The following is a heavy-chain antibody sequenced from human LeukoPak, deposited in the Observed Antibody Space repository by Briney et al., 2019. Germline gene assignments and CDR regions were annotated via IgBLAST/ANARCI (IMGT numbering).Heavy chain of an antibody. V-gene: IGHV3-15*01. J-gene: IGHJ4*02. CDR2: IKSKTDGGTT. Sequence: GGSLRLSCAASGFTFSNAWMSWVRQAPGKGLEWVGRIKSKTDGGTTDYAAPVKGRFTISRDDSKNTLYLQMNSLKTEDPAVYYCTTGFVVVPAAIAMSDYWGQGTLVTVSS. CDR1: GFTFSNAW. D-gene: IGHD2-2*01. CDR3: TTGFVVVPAAIAMSDY.